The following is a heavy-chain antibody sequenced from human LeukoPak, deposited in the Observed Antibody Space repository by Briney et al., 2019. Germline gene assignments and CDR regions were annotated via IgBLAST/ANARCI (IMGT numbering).Heavy chain of an antibody. CDR2: IIPIFGTA. J-gene: IGHJ4*02. Sequence: SVKVSCKASGGTFSSYAISWVRQAPGQGLEWMGGIIPIFGTANYAQKFQGRVTITADKSTSTAYMELSSLRSEDTAVYYCARDSGERGSGSYLIAYWGQGTLVTVSS. CDR1: GGTFSSYA. CDR3: ARDSGERGSGSYLIAY. D-gene: IGHD3-10*01. V-gene: IGHV1-69*06.